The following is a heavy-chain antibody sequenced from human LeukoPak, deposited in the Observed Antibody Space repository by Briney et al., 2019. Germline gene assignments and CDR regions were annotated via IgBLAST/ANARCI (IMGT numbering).Heavy chain of an antibody. CDR3: ARDPKNFYGHFDY. D-gene: IGHD2/OR15-2a*01. CDR2: IKQDGSEK. V-gene: IGHV3-7*05. CDR1: GFTFSSYW. J-gene: IGHJ4*02. Sequence: GGSLRLSCAASGFTFSSYWMSWVRQAPGKGLEWVANIKQDGSEKYYVDSVKGRFTISRDNAKNSLYLQMNSLRAEDTAVYYCARDPKNFYGHFDYWGQGTLVTVSS.